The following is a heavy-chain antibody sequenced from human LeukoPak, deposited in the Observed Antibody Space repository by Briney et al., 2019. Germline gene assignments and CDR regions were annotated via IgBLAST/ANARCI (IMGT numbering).Heavy chain of an antibody. J-gene: IGHJ4*02. CDR3: ARDTPQHLKRYDF. CDR2: INTYNGST. V-gene: IGHV1-18*01. D-gene: IGHD6-13*01. Sequence: ASVKVSCKASGYNFDKFGIAWVRQAPGQGLEWMGRINTYNGSTKFAQQIQGRVTMTTDTSTSTVYMELRSLRSDDTAVYFCARDTPQHLKRYDFWGQGTQVTVSS. CDR1: GYNFDKFG.